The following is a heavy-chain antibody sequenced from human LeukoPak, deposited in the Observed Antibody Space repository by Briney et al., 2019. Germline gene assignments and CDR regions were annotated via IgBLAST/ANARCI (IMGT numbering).Heavy chain of an antibody. D-gene: IGHD1-26*01. CDR2: IYTSGST. J-gene: IGHJ4*02. Sequence: SGTLSLTCTVSGGSISSGGYYWSWIRQPAGKGLEWIGRIYTSGSTNYNPSLKSRVTISVDTSKNQFSLKLSSVTAADTAVYYCARGATGDFDYWGQGTLVTVSS. V-gene: IGHV4-61*02. CDR3: ARGATGDFDY. CDR1: GGSISSGGYY.